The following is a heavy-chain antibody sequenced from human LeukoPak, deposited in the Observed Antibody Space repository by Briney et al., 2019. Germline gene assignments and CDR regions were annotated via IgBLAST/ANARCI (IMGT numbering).Heavy chain of an antibody. CDR2: IYYSGIT. CDR3: ARDQYGDYDFDY. V-gene: IGHV4-59*01. CDR1: GDSISSYY. J-gene: IGHJ4*02. Sequence: SETLSLTCAVSGDSISSYYWSWIRQPPGKGLEWIAYIYYSGITNYNPSLKSRVTISVDTSKNQFSLKLSSVTAADTAVYYCARDQYGDYDFDYWGQGTLVTVSS. D-gene: IGHD4-17*01.